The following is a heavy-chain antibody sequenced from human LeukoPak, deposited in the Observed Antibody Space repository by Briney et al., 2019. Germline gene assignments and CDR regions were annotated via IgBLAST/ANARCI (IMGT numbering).Heavy chain of an antibody. Sequence: PGGSLRLSCAASGFTFSSYAMSWVRQAPGKGLEWVSGISGSGGNTYYADSVKGPFTISRDNSKNTLYLQMNSLRAEDTAVYYCATDKGDAPDYWGQGTLVTVSS. CDR3: ATDKGDAPDY. CDR2: ISGSGGNT. J-gene: IGHJ4*02. CDR1: GFTFSSYA. V-gene: IGHV3-23*01. D-gene: IGHD2-2*01.